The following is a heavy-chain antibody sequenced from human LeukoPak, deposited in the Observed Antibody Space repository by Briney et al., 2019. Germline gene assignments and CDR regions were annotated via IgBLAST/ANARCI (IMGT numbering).Heavy chain of an antibody. Sequence: PGGSLRLSCPAPGFTFTTKAMSWFGRAQGKGRKWVSAISVSGVSTHYADPVKGRFTISIDNSKNTLYLQMNSLRAEDTAVYYCATIVGARGDWGQGTLVTVSS. CDR3: ATIVGARGD. J-gene: IGHJ4*02. CDR1: GFTFTTKA. V-gene: IGHV3-23*01. D-gene: IGHD1-26*01. CDR2: ISVSGVST.